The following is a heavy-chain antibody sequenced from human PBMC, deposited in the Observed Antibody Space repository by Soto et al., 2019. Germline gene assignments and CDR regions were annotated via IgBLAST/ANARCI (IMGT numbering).Heavy chain of an antibody. CDR3: ARGPNYDFWSVIAFDI. D-gene: IGHD3-3*01. CDR2: IYYSGST. V-gene: IGHV4-31*03. CDR1: GGSISSGGYY. Sequence: QVQLQESGPGLVKPSQTLSLTCTVSGGSISSGGYYWSWIRQHPGKGLEWIGYIYYSGSTYYNPSLKSRVTISVDTSKNQFSLKLSSVTAADTAVYYCARGPNYDFWSVIAFDIWGQGTMVTVSS. J-gene: IGHJ3*02.